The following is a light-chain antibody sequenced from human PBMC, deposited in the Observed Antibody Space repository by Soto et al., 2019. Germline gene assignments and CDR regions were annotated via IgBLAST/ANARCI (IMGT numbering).Light chain of an antibody. CDR2: DAS. CDR1: QSVSSY. J-gene: IGKJ5*01. Sequence: ELGFTPSPATLSLSPGGRGTLSCRASQSVSSYLAWDQQTPGQAPRXLIYDASNRATGIPARFIVIGSGTEFTLSLSSLEPEDFAVDDCQQRSNWPSFGQGTRLEIK. CDR3: QQRSNWPS. V-gene: IGKV3-11*01.